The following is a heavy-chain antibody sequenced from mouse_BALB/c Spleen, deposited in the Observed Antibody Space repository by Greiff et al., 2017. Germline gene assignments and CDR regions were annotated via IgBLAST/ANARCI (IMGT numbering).Heavy chain of an antibody. J-gene: IGHJ3*01. Sequence: VQLQQSGPELVKPGASVKMSCKASGYTFTSYVMHWVKQTPGQGLEWIGYINPYNDGTKYNEKFKGKATLTSDKSSSTAYMELSSLTSEDSAVYYCASNYGSSYRRFAYWGQGTLVTVSA. CDR1: GYTFTSYV. CDR2: INPYNDGT. D-gene: IGHD1-1*01. V-gene: IGHV1-14*01. CDR3: ASNYGSSYRRFAY.